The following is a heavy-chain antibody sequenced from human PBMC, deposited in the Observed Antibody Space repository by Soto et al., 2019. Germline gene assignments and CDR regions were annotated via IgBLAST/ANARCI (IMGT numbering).Heavy chain of an antibody. Sequence: GGSLRLSCAASGFTFSSYGMHWVRQAPGKGLEWVAVISYDGSNKYYADSVKGRFTISRDNSKNTLYLQMNSLRAEDTAVYYCAKDLRYFDLQYYYGIDVSGQAPTVSVSS. D-gene: IGHD3-9*01. J-gene: IGHJ6*02. CDR2: ISYDGSNK. V-gene: IGHV3-30*18. CDR3: AKDLRYFDLQYYYGIDV. CDR1: GFTFSSYG.